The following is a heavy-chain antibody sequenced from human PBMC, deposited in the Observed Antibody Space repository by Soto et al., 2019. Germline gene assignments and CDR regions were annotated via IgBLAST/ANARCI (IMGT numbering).Heavy chain of an antibody. CDR3: AKVAVADPDY. Sequence: QVQLVESGGGVVQPGRSLRLSCAASGFTFSSYGMHWVRQAPGKGLEWVAVISYDGSNKYYADSVKGRFTISRDNSKNTLYLQMNSLRAEDTAVYYCAKVAVADPDYWGQGTLVTVSS. D-gene: IGHD6-19*01. V-gene: IGHV3-30*18. CDR1: GFTFSSYG. J-gene: IGHJ4*02. CDR2: ISYDGSNK.